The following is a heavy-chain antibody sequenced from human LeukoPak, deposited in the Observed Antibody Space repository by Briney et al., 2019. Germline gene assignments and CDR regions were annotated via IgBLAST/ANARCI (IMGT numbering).Heavy chain of an antibody. J-gene: IGHJ4*02. CDR3: AKESRGSRWLSY. D-gene: IGHD6-19*01. V-gene: IGHV3-33*06. CDR1: GFTFSSYG. CDR2: IWSDGNNK. Sequence: GRSLRLSCAASGFTFSSYGMHWVRQAPGKGLEWVAVIWSDGNNKDYADSVKGRFTISRDNSKNTLYLQMNSLRVEDTAVYYCAKESRGSRWLSYWGQGTLVTVSS.